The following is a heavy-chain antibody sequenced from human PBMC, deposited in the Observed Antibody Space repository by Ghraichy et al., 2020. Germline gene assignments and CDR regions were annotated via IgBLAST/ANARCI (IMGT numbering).Heavy chain of an antibody. CDR1: GFTFSSYS. D-gene: IGHD3-10*01. V-gene: IGHV3-48*04. CDR3: VREGRSGSWKYYYYGMDV. Sequence: LSLTCAASGFTFSSYSVNWVRQAPGKGLEWISYISSGSSTIYYADSVQGRFTISRDNARNSLFLQMNSLTVEDTAVYYCVREGRSGSWKYYYYGMDVWGQGTTVTVS. CDR2: ISSGSSTI. J-gene: IGHJ6*02.